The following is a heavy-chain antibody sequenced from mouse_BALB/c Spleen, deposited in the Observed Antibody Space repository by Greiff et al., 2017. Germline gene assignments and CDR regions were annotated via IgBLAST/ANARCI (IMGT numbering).Heavy chain of an antibody. CDR1: GYSITSDYA. CDR2: ISYSGST. V-gene: IGHV3-2*02. CDR3: ARWGYMDAMDY. J-gene: IGHJ4*01. D-gene: IGHD3-1*01. Sequence: EVKLMESGPGLVKPSQSLSLTCTVTGYSITSDYAWNWIRQFPGNKLEWMGYISYSGSTSYNPSLKSRISITRDTSKNQFFLQLNSVTTEDTATYYCARWGYMDAMDYWGQGTSVTVSS.